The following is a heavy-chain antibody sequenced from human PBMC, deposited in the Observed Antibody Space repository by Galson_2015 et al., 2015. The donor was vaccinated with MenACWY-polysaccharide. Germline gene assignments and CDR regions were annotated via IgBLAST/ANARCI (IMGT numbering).Heavy chain of an antibody. CDR1: GYTFTRYA. Sequence: SVKVSCKASGYTFTRYAIHWLRQAPGQRLEWMGWIKAGSGNTRYSQKFQGRVTITRDTSASMDYMELSSLRSEDTSVYFCARVSITGWVDLFDNWGQGTLVTVSS. CDR3: ARVSITGWVDLFDN. CDR2: IKAGSGNT. J-gene: IGHJ4*02. V-gene: IGHV1-3*01. D-gene: IGHD1-20*01.